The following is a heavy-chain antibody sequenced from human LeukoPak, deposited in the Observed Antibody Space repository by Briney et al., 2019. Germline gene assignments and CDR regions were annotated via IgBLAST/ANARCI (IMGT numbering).Heavy chain of an antibody. CDR1: GGSINNYS. J-gene: IGHJ3*02. D-gene: IGHD6-19*01. CDR3: ARRSSGWSYAFDI. CDR2: IYYSGST. Sequence: SETLSLTCTVSGGSINNYSWSWIRQPPGKGLEWIGYIYYSGSTNYNPSLKSRVTISVDTSKNQFSLKLSSVTAADTAVYYCARRSSGWSYAFDIWGQGTMVTVSS. V-gene: IGHV4-59*08.